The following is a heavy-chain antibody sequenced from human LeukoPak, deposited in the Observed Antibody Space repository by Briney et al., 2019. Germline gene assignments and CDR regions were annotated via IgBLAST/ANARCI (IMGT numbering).Heavy chain of an antibody. V-gene: IGHV3-23*01. CDR3: AKDRAHSGSYSGSDY. CDR2: ISGSGGST. J-gene: IGHJ4*02. D-gene: IGHD1-26*01. CDR1: GLTFSSYG. Sequence: PGGPLRFSCAASGLTFSSYGMSWVRQAPGKGLKWVSAISGSGGSTYYADSVKGRFTISRDNSKNTLYLQMNSLRAEDTAVYYCAKDRAHSGSYSGSDYWGQGTLVTVSS.